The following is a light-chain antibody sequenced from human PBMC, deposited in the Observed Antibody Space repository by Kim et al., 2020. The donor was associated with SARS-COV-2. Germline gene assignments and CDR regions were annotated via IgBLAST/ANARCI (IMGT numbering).Light chain of an antibody. CDR1: SSDVGFYNH. CDR3: SSYAGSDNYV. J-gene: IGLJ1*01. CDR2: EVS. Sequence: QSVTISCTGTSSDVGFYNHVSWYQQYPGKAPKLMIYEVSKRPSGVPDRFSGSKAGNAASLTVSGLQAEDEADYYCSSYAGSDNYVFGTGTKVTVL. V-gene: IGLV2-8*01.